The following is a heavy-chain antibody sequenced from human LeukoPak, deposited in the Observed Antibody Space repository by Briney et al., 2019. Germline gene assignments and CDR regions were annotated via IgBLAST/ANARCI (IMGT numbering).Heavy chain of an antibody. J-gene: IGHJ3*02. CDR2: IYYSGST. V-gene: IGHV4-59*01. D-gene: IGHD3-22*01. Sequence: SETLSLTCTVSGGSISSYYWSWIRQPPGKGLEWIGYIYYSGSTNYNPSLKSRVTISVDTSKNQFSLKLSSVTAADTAVYYCARVLYDDYDSSGLNAFDIWGQGTMVTVSS. CDR1: GGSISSYY. CDR3: ARVLYDDYDSSGLNAFDI.